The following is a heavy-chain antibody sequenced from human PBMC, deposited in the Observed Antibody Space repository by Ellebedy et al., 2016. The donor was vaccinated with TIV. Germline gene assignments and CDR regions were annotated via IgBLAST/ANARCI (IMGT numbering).Heavy chain of an antibody. V-gene: IGHV3-66*01. J-gene: IGHJ3*02. D-gene: IGHD2-8*01. Sequence: GESLKISCAASGFTVNSHHISWVRQAPGKGLEWVSSIYRGGETYYADSVRGRFTISRDTSNNTLSLQIDGRRAEDTAVYFCARETFIDVDLKVWGVFDIWGQGTMVAVSS. CDR1: GFTVNSHH. CDR2: IYRGGET. CDR3: ARETFIDVDLKVWGVFDI.